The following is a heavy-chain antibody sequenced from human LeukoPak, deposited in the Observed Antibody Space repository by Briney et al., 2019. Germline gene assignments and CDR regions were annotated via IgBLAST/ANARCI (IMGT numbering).Heavy chain of an antibody. V-gene: IGHV4-30-4*08. J-gene: IGHJ4*02. Sequence: LRLSCAASGFTFSSYSMNWVRQAPGKGLEWIGYIYYSGSTYYNPSLKSRVTISVDTSKNQFSLKLSSVTAADTAVYYCARVADTAMEYYFDYWGQGTLVTVSS. D-gene: IGHD5-18*01. CDR3: ARVADTAMEYYFDY. CDR2: IYYSGST. CDR1: GFTFSSYS.